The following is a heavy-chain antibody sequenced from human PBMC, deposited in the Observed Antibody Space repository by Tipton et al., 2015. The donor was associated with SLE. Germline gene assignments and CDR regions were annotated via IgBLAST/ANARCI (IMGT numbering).Heavy chain of an antibody. CDR2: INSDGSST. J-gene: IGHJ4*02. V-gene: IGHV3-74*01. CDR3: ARDAQTGLLWFGELSGGFDY. CDR1: GFTFSSYW. Sequence: GSLRLSCAASGFTFSSYWMHWVRQAPGKGLVWVSRINSDGSSTSYADSVKGRFTISRDNAKNTLYLQMNSLRAEDTAVYYCARDAQTGLLWFGELSGGFDYWGQGTLVTVSS. D-gene: IGHD3-10*01.